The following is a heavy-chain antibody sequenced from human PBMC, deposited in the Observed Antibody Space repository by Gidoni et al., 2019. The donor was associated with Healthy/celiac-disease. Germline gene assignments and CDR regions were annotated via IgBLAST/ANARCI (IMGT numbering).Heavy chain of an antibody. J-gene: IGHJ3*02. CDR1: GFTFSSYA. CDR2: ISDDGSNK. Sequence: QVQLVESGGGVVQPGRSLRLSCAASGFTFSSYAMHWVRQAPGKGLGWVAVISDDGSNKYYADSVKGRFTISRDNSKNTLYLQMNSLRAEDTAVYYCAREGRAATILDAFDIWGQGTMVTVSS. D-gene: IGHD5-12*01. CDR3: AREGRAATILDAFDI. V-gene: IGHV3-30*04.